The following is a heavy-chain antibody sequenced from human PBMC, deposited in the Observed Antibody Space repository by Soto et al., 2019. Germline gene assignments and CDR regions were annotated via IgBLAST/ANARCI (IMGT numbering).Heavy chain of an antibody. CDR1: GGTFSSYA. D-gene: IGHD1-20*01. V-gene: IGHV1-69*13. Sequence: GASVKVSCKASGGTFSSYAISWVRQAPGQGLEWMGGIIPIFGTANYAQKFQGRVTITADESTSTVYMHLSGLTSDDTATYYCAICSNWNPLYYHGMEVWGQGTTVTVSS. J-gene: IGHJ6*02. CDR2: IIPIFGTA. CDR3: AICSNWNPLYYHGMEV.